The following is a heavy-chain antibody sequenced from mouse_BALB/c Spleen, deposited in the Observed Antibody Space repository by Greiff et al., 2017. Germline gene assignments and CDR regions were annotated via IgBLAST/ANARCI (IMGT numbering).Heavy chain of an antibody. V-gene: IGHV1S81*02. CDR1: GYTFTSYY. CDR3: TRGGTGNAMDY. D-gene: IGHD3-3*01. J-gene: IGHJ4*01. CDR2: INPSNGGT. Sequence: QVQLKQSGAELVKPGASVKLSCKASGYTFTSYYMYWVKQRPGQGLEWIGEINPSNGGTNFNEKFKSKATLTVDKSSSTAYMQLSSLTSEDSAVYYCTRGGTGNAMDYWGQGTSVTVSS.